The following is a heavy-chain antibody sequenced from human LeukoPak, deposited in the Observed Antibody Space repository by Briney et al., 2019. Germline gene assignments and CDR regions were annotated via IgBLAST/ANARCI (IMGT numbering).Heavy chain of an antibody. CDR2: ISSSGSTI. CDR1: GFTFSSYE. CDR3: AELGITMIGGV. J-gene: IGHJ6*04. V-gene: IGHV3-48*03. Sequence: GGSLRLSCAASGFTFSSYEMNWVRQAPGEGVGWVSYISSSGSTIYYADSVKGRFTISRDNAKNSLYLQMNSLRAEDTAVYYCAELGITMIGGVWGKGTTVTISS. D-gene: IGHD3-10*02.